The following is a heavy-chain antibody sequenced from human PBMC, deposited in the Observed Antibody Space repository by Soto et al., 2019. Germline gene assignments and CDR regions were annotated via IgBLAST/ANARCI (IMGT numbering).Heavy chain of an antibody. Sequence: PGGSLRLSCAASGFTFSIYGMHWVRQAPGKGLEWVAVISYDGSNKYYADSVKGRFTISRDNSKNTLYLQMNSLRAEDTAVYYCAREYQLLLTDVWGQGTTVTVSS. D-gene: IGHD2-2*01. CDR2: ISYDGSNK. CDR3: AREYQLLLTDV. J-gene: IGHJ6*02. V-gene: IGHV3-30*03. CDR1: GFTFSIYG.